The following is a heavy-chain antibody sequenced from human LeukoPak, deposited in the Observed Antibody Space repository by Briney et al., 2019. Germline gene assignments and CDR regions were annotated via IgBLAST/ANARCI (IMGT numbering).Heavy chain of an antibody. V-gene: IGHV4-34*01. CDR1: SESFSGYF. J-gene: IGHJ5*02. CDR2: INYSGST. Sequence: PSETLSLTCAIYSESFSGYFWSWIRQPPGKGLEWIGEINYSGSTNYNPSLKSRVTISVDTSKNQFSLKLSSVTAADTAVYYCARQFCSSTSCYFDPWGQGTLVTVSS. D-gene: IGHD2-2*01. CDR3: ARQFCSSTSCYFDP.